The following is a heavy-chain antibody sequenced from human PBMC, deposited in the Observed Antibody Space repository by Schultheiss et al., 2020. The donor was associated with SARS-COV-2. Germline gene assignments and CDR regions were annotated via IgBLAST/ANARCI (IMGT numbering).Heavy chain of an antibody. CDR1: GGSISSYY. V-gene: IGHV4-59*12. J-gene: IGHJ4*02. D-gene: IGHD3-22*01. CDR2: IYYSGST. Sequence: SETLSLTCTVSGGSISSYYWSWIRQPPGKGLEWIGYIYYSGSTYYNPSLKSRVTISVDTSKNQFSLKLSSVTAADTAVYYCARGASVYYDSSGSPFDYWGQGTLVTVSS. CDR3: ARGASVYYDSSGSPFDY.